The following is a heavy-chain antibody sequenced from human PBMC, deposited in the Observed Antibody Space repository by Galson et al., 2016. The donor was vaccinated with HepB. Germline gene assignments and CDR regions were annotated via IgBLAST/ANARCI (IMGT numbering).Heavy chain of an antibody. J-gene: IGHJ4*02. CDR2: INRDGGET. V-gene: IGHV3-7*01. Sequence: SLRLSCAASGFTFTSYSMTWVRQAPGKGLEWVGNINRDGGETNYVDSVKGRFTISRDNAKNSLFLQMNSLRVGDTAVYYCTRGNLVVYWGQGTLVIVSS. CDR1: GFTFTSYS. D-gene: IGHD2-8*02. CDR3: TRGNLVVY.